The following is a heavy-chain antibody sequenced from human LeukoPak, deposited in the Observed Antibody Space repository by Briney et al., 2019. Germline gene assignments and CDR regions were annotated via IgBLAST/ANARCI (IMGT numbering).Heavy chain of an antibody. D-gene: IGHD4-17*01. Sequence: ASVKVSCKASGYTFTSYGISWVRQAPGQGLEWMGIINPSGGSTSYAQKFQGRVTMTRDMSTSTVYMELSSLRSEDTAVYYCARGLYGDYVGDFDYWGQGTLVTVSS. V-gene: IGHV1-46*01. CDR3: ARGLYGDYVGDFDY. CDR2: INPSGGST. CDR1: GYTFTSYG. J-gene: IGHJ4*02.